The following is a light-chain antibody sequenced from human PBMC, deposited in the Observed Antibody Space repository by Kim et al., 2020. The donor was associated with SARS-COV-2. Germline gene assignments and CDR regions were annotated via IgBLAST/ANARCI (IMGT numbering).Light chain of an antibody. J-gene: IGKJ1*01. CDR2: KTS. CDR3: QNYNSYSART. Sequence: SVGDRVTITCRAGQNIDSWLAWYQQKPGKAPKLLIFKTSILHSGVPSRFSGSGSGTEFTLTISSLQPDDFATYYCQNYNSYSARTFGQGTKVDIK. V-gene: IGKV1-5*03. CDR1: QNIDSW.